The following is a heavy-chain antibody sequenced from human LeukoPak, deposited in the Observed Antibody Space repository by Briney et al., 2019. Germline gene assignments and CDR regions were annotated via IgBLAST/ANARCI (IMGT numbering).Heavy chain of an antibody. CDR3: AREEDRKRSY. Sequence: ASVKVSCKASGYTFTSYYMHWVRQAPGQGLEWMGIINPSGGSTSYAQKFQGRVTITADESTSTAYMELSSLRSEDTAVYYCAREEDRKRSYWGQGTLVTVSS. CDR1: GYTFTSYY. J-gene: IGHJ4*02. V-gene: IGHV1-46*01. CDR2: INPSGGST.